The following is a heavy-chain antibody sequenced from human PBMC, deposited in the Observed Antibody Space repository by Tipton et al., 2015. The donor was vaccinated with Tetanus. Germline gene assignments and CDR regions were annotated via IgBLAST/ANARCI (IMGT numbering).Heavy chain of an antibody. CDR2: ISGSGGST. CDR3: ARRTGRYYYYYGMDV. J-gene: IGHJ6*02. V-gene: IGHV3-23*01. Sequence: SLRLSCAASGFTFSSYAMSWVRQAPGKGLEWVSAISGSGGSTYYADSVKGRFTISRDNSKNTLYLQMNSLRAEDTAVYYCARRTGRYYYYYGMDVWGQGTTVTVSS. CDR1: GFTFSSYA. D-gene: IGHD7-27*01.